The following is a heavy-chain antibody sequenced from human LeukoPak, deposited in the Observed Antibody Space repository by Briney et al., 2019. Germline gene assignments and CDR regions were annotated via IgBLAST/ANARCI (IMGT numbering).Heavy chain of an antibody. Sequence: PGGSLRLSCAASGFTFSSYAMSWVRQAPGKGLEWVSAISGSGGSTYYADSVKGRFTISRDNSKNTLYLQMNSLRAEDTAVYYCAKDYRGAPPYYYDSSGYYYSTDAFDIWGQGTMVTVSS. CDR3: AKDYRGAPPYYYDSSGYYYSTDAFDI. CDR2: ISGSGGST. CDR1: GFTFSSYA. J-gene: IGHJ3*02. D-gene: IGHD3-22*01. V-gene: IGHV3-23*01.